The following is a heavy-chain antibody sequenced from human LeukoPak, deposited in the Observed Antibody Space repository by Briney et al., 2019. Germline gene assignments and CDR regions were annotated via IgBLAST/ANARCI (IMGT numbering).Heavy chain of an antibody. V-gene: IGHV3-23*01. Sequence: GGSLRLSCAASGFTFSSYGMSWVRQAPAKGLEWVSAISGSGGSTYYADSMKGRFTISRDNSKNTLYLQMHSLRAEDTAVYYCAKDYGDYGFGDYWGQGTLVTVYS. CDR1: GFTFSSYG. J-gene: IGHJ4*02. CDR2: ISGSGGST. CDR3: AKDYGDYGFGDY. D-gene: IGHD4-17*01.